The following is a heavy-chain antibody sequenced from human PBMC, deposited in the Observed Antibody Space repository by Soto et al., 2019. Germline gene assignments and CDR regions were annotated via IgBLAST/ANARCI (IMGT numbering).Heavy chain of an antibody. D-gene: IGHD4-17*01. V-gene: IGHV3-64*07. CDR3: ARAEAVTIGFTIHYFFDF. J-gene: IGHJ4*02. CDR2: ISSDGGTT. Sequence: DVQLVESGGGLVQPGGSLKLSCAVSGFTFSHYTMHWFRQAPGRRLEYVSAISSDGGTTYYADSVRGRFTISRDNSKNTLYLRMGSLRSEDTGLYHCARAEAVTIGFTIHYFFDFWGRGTLVTVSS. CDR1: GFTFSHYT.